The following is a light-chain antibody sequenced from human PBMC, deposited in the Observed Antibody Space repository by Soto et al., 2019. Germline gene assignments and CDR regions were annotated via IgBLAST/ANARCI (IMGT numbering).Light chain of an antibody. CDR3: QQYNNWPPWT. Sequence: DIQMTQSPSSLSASVGDRVTLTCRASQGISNYLAWYQQKPGKVPKLLIYVASTLQSGVPSRFSGSGSGTDFTLPISSLQSEDFAVYYCQQYNNWPPWTFGQGTKVEIK. J-gene: IGKJ1*01. CDR2: VAS. CDR1: QGISNY. V-gene: IGKV1-27*01.